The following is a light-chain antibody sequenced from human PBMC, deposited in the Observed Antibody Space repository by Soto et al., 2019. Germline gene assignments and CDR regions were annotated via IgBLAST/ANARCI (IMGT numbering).Light chain of an antibody. Sequence: QSALTQPPSASGSPGQSVTISCTGTSSDIGAYNYVSWYLQHPGKAPQLIIYQVNKRPSGVPDRFSGSKSGNTASLTVSGLQPEDEADFYCTSYAGNNNFVFGTGTKLTV. CDR3: TSYAGNNNFV. CDR1: SSDIGAYNY. CDR2: QVN. V-gene: IGLV2-8*01. J-gene: IGLJ1*01.